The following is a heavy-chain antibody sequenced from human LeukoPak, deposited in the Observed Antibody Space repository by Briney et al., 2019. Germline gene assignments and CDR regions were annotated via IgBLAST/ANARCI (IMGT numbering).Heavy chain of an antibody. J-gene: IGHJ4*02. CDR3: AKDDSSGYYLGTHDY. Sequence: PGGSLRLSCAASGFTFSSYAMHWVRQAPGKGLEWVAVISYDGSNKYYADSVKGRFTISRDNSKNTLYLQMNSLRAEDTAVYYCAKDDSSGYYLGTHDYWGQGTLVTVSS. CDR1: GFTFSSYA. D-gene: IGHD3-22*01. CDR2: ISYDGSNK. V-gene: IGHV3-30*04.